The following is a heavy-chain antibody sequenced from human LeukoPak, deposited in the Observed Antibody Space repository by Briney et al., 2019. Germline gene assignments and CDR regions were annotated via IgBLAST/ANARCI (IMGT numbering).Heavy chain of an antibody. D-gene: IGHD1-26*01. CDR1: GYTFTGYY. CDR2: INPNSGGT. J-gene: IGHJ4*02. Sequence: GASVKVSCKASGYTFTGYYMHWVRQASGKGLEWMGWINPNSGGTNYAQKFQGRVTMTRDTSISTAYMELSRLRSDDTAVYYCARDTIGGGYPDYWGQGTLVTVSS. V-gene: IGHV1-2*02. CDR3: ARDTIGGGYPDY.